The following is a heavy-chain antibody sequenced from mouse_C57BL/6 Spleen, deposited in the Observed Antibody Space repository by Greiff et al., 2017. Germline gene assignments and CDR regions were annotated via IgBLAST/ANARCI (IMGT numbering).Heavy chain of an antibody. CDR3: ARSDGYLAY. D-gene: IGHD2-3*01. J-gene: IGHJ3*01. CDR1: GYSITSGYY. CDR2: ISYDGSN. V-gene: IGHV3-6*01. Sequence: DVQLQESGPGLVKPSQSLSLTCSVTGYSITSGYYWNWIRQFPGNKLEWMGYISYDGSNNYTPSLQNRISITRDPTKNQFVLKLNSVTTEDTATYYCARSDGYLAYWGQGTLVTVSA.